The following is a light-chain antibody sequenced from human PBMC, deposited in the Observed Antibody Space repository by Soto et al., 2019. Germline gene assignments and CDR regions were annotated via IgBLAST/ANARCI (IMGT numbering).Light chain of an antibody. CDR3: SSYTSDSTFLI. V-gene: IGLV2-14*01. Sequence: QSALTQPASVSGSPGQSISISCTGTSSDVGPYNYVSWYQQHPGKAPKLMIFEVSNRPSGVSKRFSGSKSGYTASLTISGLQPEDEAEYYCSSYTSDSTFLIFGGGTQLTVL. CDR2: EVS. CDR1: SSDVGPYNY. J-gene: IGLJ2*01.